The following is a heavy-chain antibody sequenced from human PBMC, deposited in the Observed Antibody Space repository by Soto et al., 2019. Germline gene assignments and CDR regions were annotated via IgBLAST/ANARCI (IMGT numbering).Heavy chain of an antibody. V-gene: IGHV4-59*08. CDR3: ARHPPCSGGSCPFDY. CDR2: IYYSGST. Sequence: SETLSLTCTVSGGSITSYYWSWIRQPPGKGLEWIGYIYYSGSTNYNPSLKSRVSISVDTSKNQFSLKLTSVTAADTAVYYCARHPPCSGGSCPFDYWGQGTLVTVSS. CDR1: GGSITSYY. J-gene: IGHJ4*02. D-gene: IGHD2-15*01.